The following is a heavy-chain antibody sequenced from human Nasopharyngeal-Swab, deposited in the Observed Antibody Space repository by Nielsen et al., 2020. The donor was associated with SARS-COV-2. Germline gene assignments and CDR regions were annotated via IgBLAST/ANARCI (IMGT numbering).Heavy chain of an antibody. D-gene: IGHD6-19*01. Sequence: GESLKISCAASGFTFSSYGMHWVRQAPGKGLEWVAVISYDGSNKYYADSVKGRFTISRDNSKSSLYLQMNSLRAEDTALYYCANGEYSSGWYPGAIWGQGTMVTVSS. CDR3: ANGEYSSGWYPGAI. CDR2: ISYDGSNK. CDR1: GFTFSSYG. J-gene: IGHJ3*02. V-gene: IGHV3-30*18.